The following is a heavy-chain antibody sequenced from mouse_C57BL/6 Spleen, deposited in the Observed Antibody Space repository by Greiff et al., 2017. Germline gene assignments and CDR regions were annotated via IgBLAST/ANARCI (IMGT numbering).Heavy chain of an antibody. CDR1: GYTFTSYW. CDR2: IHPNSGST. V-gene: IGHV1-64*01. CDR3: AREGITTVVATTDFDY. J-gene: IGHJ2*01. D-gene: IGHD1-1*01. Sequence: QVQLKQPGAELVKPGASVKLSCKASGYTFTSYWMQWVKQRPGQGLEWIGMIHPNSGSTNYNEKFKSKATLTVDKSSSTAYMQLSSLTSEDSAVYYCAREGITTVVATTDFDYWGQGTTLTVSS.